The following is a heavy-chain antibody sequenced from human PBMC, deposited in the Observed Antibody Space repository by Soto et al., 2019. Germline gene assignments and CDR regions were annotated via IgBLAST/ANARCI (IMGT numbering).Heavy chain of an antibody. CDR2: ISGSGGST. V-gene: IGHV3-23*01. Sequence: GGSLRLSCAASGLTFSSYAMSWVRQAPGKGLEWVSAISGSGGSTYYADSVKGRFTISRDNSKNTLYLQMNSLRAEDTAVYYCANPAVELVHYFDYWGQGTLVTVSS. J-gene: IGHJ4*02. CDR1: GLTFSSYA. CDR3: ANPAVELVHYFDY. D-gene: IGHD6-13*01.